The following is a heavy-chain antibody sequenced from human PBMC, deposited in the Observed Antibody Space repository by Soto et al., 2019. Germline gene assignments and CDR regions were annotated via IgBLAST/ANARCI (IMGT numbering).Heavy chain of an antibody. D-gene: IGHD4-17*01. J-gene: IGHJ6*03. CDR2: ISGSGGST. CDR1: GFTFSSYA. V-gene: IGHV3-23*01. Sequence: GGSLRLSCAASGFTFSSYAMSWVRQAPGKGLEWVSAISGSGGSTYYADSVKGRFTISRDNSKNTLYLQMNSLRAEDTAVYYCAKLYGDYPKNYYYYYMDVWGKGTTVTVSS. CDR3: AKLYGDYPKNYYYYYMDV.